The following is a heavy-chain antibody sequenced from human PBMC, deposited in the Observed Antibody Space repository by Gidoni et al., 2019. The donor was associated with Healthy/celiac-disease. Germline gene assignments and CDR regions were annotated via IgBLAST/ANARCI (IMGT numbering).Heavy chain of an antibody. CDR3: AHRGYYDSSGYQGAFDI. Sequence: QITLKESGPTLVKPTQTLTLTCTFSGFSLSTSGVGVGWIRQPPGKALEWLALIYWDDDKRYSPSLKSRLTITKDTSKNQVVLTMTNMDPVDTATYYCAHRGYYDSSGYQGAFDIWGQGTMVTVSS. CDR2: IYWDDDK. J-gene: IGHJ3*02. CDR1: GFSLSTSGVG. D-gene: IGHD3-22*01. V-gene: IGHV2-5*02.